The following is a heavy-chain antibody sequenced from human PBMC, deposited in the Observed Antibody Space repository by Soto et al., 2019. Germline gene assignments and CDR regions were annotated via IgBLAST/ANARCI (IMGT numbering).Heavy chain of an antibody. Sequence: SETLSLTCTVSSGSISTYYWSWIRPPAGKGLEWIGRIYTRGSTDYNPSLKSRVTISVDTSKNQFSLQLSSVTAADTAVYYCARDNYYVSGSRNGMDVWGQGTTVTVS. CDR1: SGSISTYY. D-gene: IGHD3-10*01. V-gene: IGHV4-4*07. J-gene: IGHJ6*02. CDR2: IYTRGST. CDR3: ARDNYYVSGSRNGMDV.